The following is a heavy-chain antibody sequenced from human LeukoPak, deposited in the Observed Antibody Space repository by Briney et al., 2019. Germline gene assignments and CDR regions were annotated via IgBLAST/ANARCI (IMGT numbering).Heavy chain of an antibody. Sequence: GGSLRLSCAASGSTFSSYSMNWVRQAPGKGLEWVSSISSSSSYIYYADSVKGRFTISRDNAKNSLYLQMNSLRAEDTAVYYCARELERKLPPPYYYYGMDVWGQGTTVTVSS. V-gene: IGHV3-21*01. D-gene: IGHD1-1*01. J-gene: IGHJ6*02. CDR2: ISSSSSYI. CDR3: ARELERKLPPPYYYYGMDV. CDR1: GSTFSSYS.